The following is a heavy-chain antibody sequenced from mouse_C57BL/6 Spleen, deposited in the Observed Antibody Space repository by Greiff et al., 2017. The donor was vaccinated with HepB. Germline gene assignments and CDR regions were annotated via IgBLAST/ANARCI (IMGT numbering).Heavy chain of an antibody. CDR1: GYAFSSSW. Sequence: VQLQQSGPELVKPGASVKISCKASGYAFSSSWMNWVKQRPGKGLEWIGRIYPGDGDTNYNGKFKGKATLTADKSSSTAYMQLSSLTSEDSAVYFCARVGLGGGYFDYWGQGTTLTVSS. V-gene: IGHV1-82*01. J-gene: IGHJ2*01. CDR3: ARVGLGGGYFDY. D-gene: IGHD4-1*01. CDR2: IYPGDGDT.